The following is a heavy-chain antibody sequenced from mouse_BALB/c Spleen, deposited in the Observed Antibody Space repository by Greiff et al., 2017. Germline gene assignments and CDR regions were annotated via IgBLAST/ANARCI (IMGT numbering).Heavy chain of an antibody. CDR2: IWGDGST. V-gene: IGHV2-6-7*01. Sequence: VKVVESGPGLVAPSQSLSITCTVSGFSLTGYGVNWVRQPPGKGLEWLGMIWGDGSTDYNSALKSRLSISKDNSKSQVFLKMNSLQTDDTARYYCARDPYYGNYDVRLYAMDYWGQGTSVTVSS. J-gene: IGHJ4*01. CDR3: ARDPYYGNYDVRLYAMDY. D-gene: IGHD2-10*01. CDR1: GFSLTGYG.